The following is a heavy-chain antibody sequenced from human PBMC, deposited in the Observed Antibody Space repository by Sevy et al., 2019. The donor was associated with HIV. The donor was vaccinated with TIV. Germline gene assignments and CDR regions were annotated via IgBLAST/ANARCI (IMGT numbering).Heavy chain of an antibody. Sequence: GGSLRLSCVASGFTFSNAWMSWVRQAPGKGLEWVGRIKSKTDGGTRDFDAPVKGRFAIARVDSKNTLALQMDSLKTEDTALYYCTAGVGTSDFDYWGQGILVTVSS. D-gene: IGHD1-26*01. CDR2: IKSKTDGGTR. CDR3: TAGVGTSDFDY. J-gene: IGHJ4*02. CDR1: GFTFSNAW. V-gene: IGHV3-15*01.